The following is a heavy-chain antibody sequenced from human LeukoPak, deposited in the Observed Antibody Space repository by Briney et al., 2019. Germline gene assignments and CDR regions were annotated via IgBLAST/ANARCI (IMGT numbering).Heavy chain of an antibody. D-gene: IGHD7-27*01. CDR3: ARGHWGLDS. V-gene: IGHV3-11*04. Sequence: AGGSLRLSCAASGFTFSDHYMSWIRQAPGKGLEWVSYISHTGSTIQYADSVRGRFTLSRDNARSSLYLQMNSLRAEDTAVYYCARGHWGLDSWGQGTLVSVS. CDR2: ISHTGSTI. CDR1: GFTFSDHY. J-gene: IGHJ4*02.